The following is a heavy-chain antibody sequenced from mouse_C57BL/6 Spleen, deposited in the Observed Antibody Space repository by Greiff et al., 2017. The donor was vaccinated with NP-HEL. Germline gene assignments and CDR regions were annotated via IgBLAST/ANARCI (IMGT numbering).Heavy chain of an antibody. D-gene: IGHD1-1*01. Sequence: VQLQQPGAELVRPGSSVKLSCKASGYTFTSYWMHWVKQRPIQGLEWIGNIDPSDSDTHYNQKFKDKATLTVDKSSSTAYMQLSSLTSEDSAVYCCARYGSGAMDYWGQGTSVTVSS. CDR3: ARYGSGAMDY. CDR2: IDPSDSDT. V-gene: IGHV1-52*01. J-gene: IGHJ4*01. CDR1: GYTFTSYW.